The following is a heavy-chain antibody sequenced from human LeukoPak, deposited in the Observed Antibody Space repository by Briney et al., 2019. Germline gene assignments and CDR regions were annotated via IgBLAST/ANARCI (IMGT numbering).Heavy chain of an antibody. CDR2: ISGSDGST. J-gene: IGHJ5*02. V-gene: IGHV3-23*01. D-gene: IGHD6-13*01. CDR1: GFTFSSYA. CDR3: VKDRTAASPFDP. Sequence: GGSLRLSCAAPGFTFSSYAMSCVRQAPGKGLEWVSAISGSDGSTYYADSVKGRFTISRDNSKNTLYLPMNSLRAEDTAVYCCVKDRTAASPFDPWGQGTLVTVSS.